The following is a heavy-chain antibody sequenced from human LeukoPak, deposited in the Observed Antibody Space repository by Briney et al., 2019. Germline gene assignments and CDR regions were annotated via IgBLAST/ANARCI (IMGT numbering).Heavy chain of an antibody. Sequence: SETLSLTCAVYGGSFSGYYWSWIRQPPGKGLEWIGEINHSGSTNYNPSLKSRVTISVDTSKNQFSLKLSSVTAADTAVYYCASNWNYEEGFDYWGQGTLVTVSS. J-gene: IGHJ4*02. CDR1: GGSFSGYY. CDR3: ASNWNYEEGFDY. V-gene: IGHV4-34*01. D-gene: IGHD1-7*01. CDR2: INHSGST.